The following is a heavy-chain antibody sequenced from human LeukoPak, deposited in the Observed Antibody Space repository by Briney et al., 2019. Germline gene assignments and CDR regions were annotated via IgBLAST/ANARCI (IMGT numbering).Heavy chain of an antibody. J-gene: IGHJ5*02. D-gene: IGHD3-3*01. CDR1: YTLXXXX. V-gene: IGHV1-24*01. CDR3: ATYLLYYDFWSGPPRANWFDP. Sequence: YTLXXXXMHWVRQAPGRGLEWMGGFDPEDGETIYAQKFQGRVTMTEDTSTDTAYMELSSLRSEDTAVYYCATYLLYYDFWSGPPRANWFDPWGQGTLVTVPS. CDR2: FDPEDGET.